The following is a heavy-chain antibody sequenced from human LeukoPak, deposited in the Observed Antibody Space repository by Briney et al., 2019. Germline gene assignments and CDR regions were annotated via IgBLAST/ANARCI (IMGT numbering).Heavy chain of an antibody. V-gene: IGHV1-8*01. CDR2: MNPNSGNT. D-gene: IGHD3-10*02. J-gene: IGHJ4*02. Sequence: GASVKVSCKASGYTFTSYDINWVRQATGQGLGWMGWMNPNSGNTGYAQKFQGRVTMTKNTSINTAYMELSSLRSEDTAVYYCARASFSMYGVVMGLWGQGTLVTVSS. CDR1: GYTFTSYD. CDR3: ARASFSMYGVVMGL.